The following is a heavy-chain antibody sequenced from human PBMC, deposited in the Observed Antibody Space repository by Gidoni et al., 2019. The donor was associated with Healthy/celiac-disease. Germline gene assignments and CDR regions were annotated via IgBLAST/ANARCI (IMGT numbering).Heavy chain of an antibody. CDR1: GFTFSSYS. CDR2: ISSSSSYI. V-gene: IGHV3-21*01. J-gene: IGHJ6*03. CDR3: ARGGNQEVYYYYYMDV. Sequence: EVQLVESGGCLVMSGGSLRLSCAASGFTFSSYSMNWFRQFPGKGLEWVSSISSSSSYIFYADSVKGRFTISRDKAKNSLYLQMNSLRAEDTAVYYCARGGNQEVYYYYYMDVWGKGTTVTVSS. D-gene: IGHD4-4*01.